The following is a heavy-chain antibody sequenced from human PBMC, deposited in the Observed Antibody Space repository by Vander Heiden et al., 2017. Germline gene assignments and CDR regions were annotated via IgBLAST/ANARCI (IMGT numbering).Heavy chain of an antibody. J-gene: IGHJ4*02. CDR1: GGPFSSYA. V-gene: IGHV1-69*01. D-gene: IGHD6-13*01. CDR3: ARVSSSSWHPYFDY. Sequence: QVQLVQSGAEVKKPGSSVKVSCKASGGPFSSYAISWVRQAPGQGLEWMGGIIPIFGTANYAQKVQGRVTITADESTSTAYMELRSMRSEETAVYYFARVSSSSWHPYFDYWGQGTMVTVYS. CDR2: IIPIFGTA.